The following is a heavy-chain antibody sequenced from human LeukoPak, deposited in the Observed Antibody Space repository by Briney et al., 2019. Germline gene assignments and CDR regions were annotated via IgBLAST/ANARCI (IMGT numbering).Heavy chain of an antibody. D-gene: IGHD5-24*01. CDR3: ARHEEMARVTA. Sequence: PGGSLRLSCAVSGFTVSNTYMNWVRQDPGKGLEWVSVLYSGGNTFYADSVKGRFTIFRDNFKNTLYLQMHSLRAEDTAVYYCARHEEMARVTAWGQGTLVTVSS. CDR1: GFTVSNTY. J-gene: IGHJ5*02. CDR2: LYSGGNT. V-gene: IGHV3-53*01.